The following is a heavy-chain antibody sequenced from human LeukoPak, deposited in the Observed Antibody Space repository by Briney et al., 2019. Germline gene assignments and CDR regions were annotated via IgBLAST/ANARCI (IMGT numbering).Heavy chain of an antibody. CDR1: GYSFTSYW. CDR2: IYPGDSDT. CDR3: ARPLKRSGYYGYPTTFGY. Sequence: GESLKISCKGSGYSFTSYWIGWVRQMPGKGLEWMGIIYPGDSDTRYSPSFQGQVTISADKSISTAYLQWSSLKASDTAMYYCARPLKRSGYYGYPTTFGYWGKEPLVTVSS. J-gene: IGHJ4*02. V-gene: IGHV5-51*01. D-gene: IGHD3-3*01.